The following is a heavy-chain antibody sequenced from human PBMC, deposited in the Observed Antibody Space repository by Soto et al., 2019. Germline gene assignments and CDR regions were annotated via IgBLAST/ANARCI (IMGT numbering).Heavy chain of an antibody. CDR3: AREVRGDYDFWSGYYNDYYGMDV. Sequence: QVQLVQSGAEVKKPGSSVKVSCKASGGTFSSYAISWVRQAPGQGLEWMGGIIPIFGTANYAQKFQGRVTITADESTSTAYMELSSLRSEDTAVYYCAREVRGDYDFWSGYYNDYYGMDVWGQGTTVTVSS. V-gene: IGHV1-69*01. D-gene: IGHD3-3*01. J-gene: IGHJ6*02. CDR1: GGTFSSYA. CDR2: IIPIFGTA.